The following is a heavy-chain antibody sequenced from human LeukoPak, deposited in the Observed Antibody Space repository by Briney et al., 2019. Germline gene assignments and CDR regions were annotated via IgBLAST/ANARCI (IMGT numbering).Heavy chain of an antibody. J-gene: IGHJ4*02. Sequence: GGSLRLSCAAPGFTFSSYAMSWVRQAPGKGLEWVSAISGSGGSTYYADSVKGRFTISRDNSKNTPYLQMNSLRAEDTAVYYCAQCAGGDYGDYVSDYWGQGTLVTVSS. CDR2: ISGSGGST. CDR3: AQCAGGDYGDYVSDY. D-gene: IGHD4-17*01. V-gene: IGHV3-23*01. CDR1: GFTFSSYA.